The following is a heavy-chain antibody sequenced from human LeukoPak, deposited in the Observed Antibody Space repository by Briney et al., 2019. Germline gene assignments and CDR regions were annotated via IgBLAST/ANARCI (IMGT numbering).Heavy chain of an antibody. CDR2: ISAYNGNT. CDR1: GYTFTSYG. Sequence: ASVKVSCKASGYTFTSYGISWVRQAPGQGLELMGCISAYNGNTNYAQTLQGRVTMTTDTSTSTAYMELRSLRSDDTAVYYCARGIVVAVAGTYFDYWGQGTLVTVSS. J-gene: IGHJ4*02. CDR3: ARGIVVAVAGTYFDY. V-gene: IGHV1-18*04. D-gene: IGHD6-19*01.